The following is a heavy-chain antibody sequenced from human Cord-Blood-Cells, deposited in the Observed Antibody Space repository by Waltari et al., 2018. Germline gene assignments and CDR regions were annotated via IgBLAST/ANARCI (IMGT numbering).Heavy chain of an antibody. CDR3: ARQGFKGSSSWPFDY. Sequence: QLQLQESGPGLVKPSETLSLTCTVSGCSISSSSYYWGWIRQPPGKGLEWIGSIYYSGSTYYNPSLKSRVTISVDTSKNQFSLKLSSVTAADTAVYYCARQGFKGSSSWPFDYWGQGTLVTVSS. CDR2: IYYSGST. V-gene: IGHV4-39*01. D-gene: IGHD6-13*01. CDR1: GCSISSSSYY. J-gene: IGHJ4*02.